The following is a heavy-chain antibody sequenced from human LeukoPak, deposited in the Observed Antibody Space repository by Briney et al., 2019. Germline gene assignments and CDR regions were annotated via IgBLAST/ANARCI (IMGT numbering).Heavy chain of an antibody. V-gene: IGHV3-21*01. CDR1: GFTFSTYS. CDR3: ARGDVVVVSWFDP. J-gene: IGHJ5*02. Sequence: PGGSLRLSCAASGFTFSTYSMNWVRQAPGKGLEWVSSISSSSYIYYADSVKGRFTISRDNAKNSLYLQMNSLRSEDTAVYYCARGDVVVVSWFDPWGQGTLVTVSS. CDR2: ISSSSYI. D-gene: IGHD2-2*01.